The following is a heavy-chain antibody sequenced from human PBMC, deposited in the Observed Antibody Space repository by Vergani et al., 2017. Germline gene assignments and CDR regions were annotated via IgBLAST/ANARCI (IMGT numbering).Heavy chain of an antibody. D-gene: IGHD5-18*01. J-gene: IGHJ4*02. V-gene: IGHV4-59*01. CDR2: IYYSGST. CDR1: GGSISSYY. CDR3: ASSGYSYGYYFDY. Sequence: QVQLQESGPGLVKPSETLSLTCTVPGGSISSYYWSWIRQPPGKGLEWIGYIYYSGSTNYNPSLKSRVTISVDTSKNQFSLKLSSVTAADTAVYYCASSGYSYGYYFDYWGQGTLVTVSS.